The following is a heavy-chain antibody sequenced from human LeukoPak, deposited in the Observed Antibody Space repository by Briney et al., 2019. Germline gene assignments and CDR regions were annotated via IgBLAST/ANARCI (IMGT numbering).Heavy chain of an antibody. CDR1: GFTFDDYG. Sequence: GGSLRLSCAASGFTFDDYGMSWVRQAPGKGPEWVSGINWNGGSTGYADSVKGRFTISRDNAKNSLYLQMNSLRAEDTVLYYCARDPVGATTVGLYFDYWGQGTLVTVFS. CDR3: ARDPVGATTVGLYFDY. CDR2: INWNGGST. J-gene: IGHJ4*02. D-gene: IGHD1-26*01. V-gene: IGHV3-20*04.